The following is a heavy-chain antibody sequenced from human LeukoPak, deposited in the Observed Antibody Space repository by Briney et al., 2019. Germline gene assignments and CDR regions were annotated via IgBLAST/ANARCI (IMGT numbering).Heavy chain of an antibody. V-gene: IGHV3-23*01. Sequence: GGSLRLSCAASGFTFSSYAMSWVRQAPGKGLEWVSGISGSGGTTYYADSVKGRFTISRDNSKNTLYLQMNSLRAEDTAIYYCAKYYRGYNYYMDVWGKGTTVTVSS. CDR2: ISGSGGTT. CDR1: GFTFSSYA. J-gene: IGHJ6*03. CDR3: AKYYRGYNYYMDV. D-gene: IGHD3-22*01.